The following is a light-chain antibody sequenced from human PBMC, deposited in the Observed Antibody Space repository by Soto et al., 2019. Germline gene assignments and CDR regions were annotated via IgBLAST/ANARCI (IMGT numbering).Light chain of an antibody. CDR3: QQRAKWPRT. V-gene: IGKV3-11*01. J-gene: IGKJ1*01. Sequence: EIVLTQSPATLSLSPGERATLSCWASQSVSNSLAWFQQRPGQAPRLLIYGASDWATGIPARFSGTGSGTDFTLTISSLEPEDFAVYYCQQRAKWPRTFGQGTKVEIK. CDR2: GAS. CDR1: QSVSNS.